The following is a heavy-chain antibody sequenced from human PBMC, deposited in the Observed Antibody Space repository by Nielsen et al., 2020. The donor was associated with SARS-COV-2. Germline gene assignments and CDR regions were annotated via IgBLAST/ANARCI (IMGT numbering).Heavy chain of an antibody. CDR2: IYYSGST. CDR1: GGSFSDYY. J-gene: IGHJ3*02. D-gene: IGHD1-14*01. CDR3: AIPSTGDGAFDI. V-gene: IGHV4-39*01. Sequence: SETLSLTCTVSGGSFSDYYWGWIRQPPGKGLEWIGSIYYSGSTYYNPSLKSRVTISVDTSKNQFSLKLSSVTAADTAVYYCAIPSTGDGAFDIWGQGTMVTVSS.